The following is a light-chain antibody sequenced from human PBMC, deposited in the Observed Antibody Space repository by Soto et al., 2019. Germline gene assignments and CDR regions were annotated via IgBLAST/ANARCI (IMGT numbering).Light chain of an antibody. Sequence: DIQMTHSPSTVAASVGDRVAITCRASQTISSWLVWYQQKPGKAPKLLIYKASTLKSGVPSRFSGSGSGTEFTLTISSLQPDDFATYYCQHYNSYSEAFGQGTKVDI. V-gene: IGKV1-5*03. CDR2: KAS. CDR1: QTISSW. J-gene: IGKJ1*01. CDR3: QHYNSYSEA.